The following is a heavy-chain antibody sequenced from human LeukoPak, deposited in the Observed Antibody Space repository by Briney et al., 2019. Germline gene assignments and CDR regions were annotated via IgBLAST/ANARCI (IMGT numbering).Heavy chain of an antibody. CDR2: ISYDGSNK. Sequence: GGSLRLSCAASGFTFSGYGMHWVRQAPAKGVEWVAVISYDGSNKYYADSVKGRINIARDNSKNTLYLQMNSLRAEDTAVYYCAKPSVPYCSSTSCYQGPYDYWGQGTLVTVSS. D-gene: IGHD2-2*01. V-gene: IGHV3-30*18. CDR3: AKPSVPYCSSTSCYQGPYDY. CDR1: GFTFSGYG. J-gene: IGHJ4*02.